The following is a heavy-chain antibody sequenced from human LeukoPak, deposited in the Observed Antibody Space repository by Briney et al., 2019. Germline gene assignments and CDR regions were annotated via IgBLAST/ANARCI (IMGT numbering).Heavy chain of an antibody. J-gene: IGHJ4*02. Sequence: GGPLRLPCAASGFTFSSYAMHWVRQAPGKGLEWVGVISFDGSNKYYADSVKGRFTISRDNSKNTLYLQVNSLRAEDTAVYYCARDESRYYHDYWGQGTLVTVSS. D-gene: IGHD6-13*01. CDR3: ARDESRYYHDY. CDR1: GFTFSSYA. V-gene: IGHV3-30-3*01. CDR2: ISFDGSNK.